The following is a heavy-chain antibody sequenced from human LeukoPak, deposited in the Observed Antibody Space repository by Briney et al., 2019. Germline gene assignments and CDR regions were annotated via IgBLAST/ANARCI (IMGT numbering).Heavy chain of an antibody. D-gene: IGHD3-22*01. CDR1: GFTFDDYA. J-gene: IGHJ4*02. CDR2: ISWNSGSI. Sequence: GGSLRLSCADSGFTFDDYAVHRVRQAPGKGLEWVSGISWNSGSIGYADSVKGRFTISRDNAKNSLYLQMNSLRVEDTAVYYCARAYGTYGYYQLPIDYWGQGTLVTVSS. CDR3: ARAYGTYGYYQLPIDY. V-gene: IGHV3-9*01.